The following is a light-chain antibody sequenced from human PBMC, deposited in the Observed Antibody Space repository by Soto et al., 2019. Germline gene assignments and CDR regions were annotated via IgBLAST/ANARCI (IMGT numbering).Light chain of an antibody. CDR1: KNVRSSY. V-gene: IGKV3-20*01. CDR3: QQYGSSPWT. Sequence: EIVLTQSPGTLSLSPGERATLSSRASKNVRSSYLAWSHPKPGQAPRLLIYGSSARATAIPDRFSGSGSATDFTLTISILEPEDFAVYYCQQYGSSPWTFGRGTKVEIK. CDR2: GSS. J-gene: IGKJ1*01.